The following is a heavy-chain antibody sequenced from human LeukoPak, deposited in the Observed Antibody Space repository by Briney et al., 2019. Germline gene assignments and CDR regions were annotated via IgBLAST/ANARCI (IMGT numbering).Heavy chain of an antibody. D-gene: IGHD3-22*01. CDR2: INPTRGSA. V-gene: IGHV1-46*01. J-gene: IGHJ4*02. Sequence: ASVKVSCKASGYTFTTYYTHWVRQAPGQGLEWMGMINPTRGSASYAQKFQDRVTMTRDTSTSTVYMELSSLTSEDTAVYYCARESHNVAWHLGGYWGQGTLVTVSS. CDR1: GYTFTTYY. CDR3: ARESHNVAWHLGGY.